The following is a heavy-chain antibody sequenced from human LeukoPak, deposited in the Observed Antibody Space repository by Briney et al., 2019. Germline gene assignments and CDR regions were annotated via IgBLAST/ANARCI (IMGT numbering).Heavy chain of an antibody. V-gene: IGHV2-5*02. Sequence: SGPTLVKPTQTLTLTCTFSGFSLSTSGVGVGWIRQPPGKALEWLALIYWDDDKRYSPSLKSRLTITMDTSKNQVVLTMTNMDPMDTATYYCAHSGGGRSGFAYYFDYWGQGTLVTVSS. D-gene: IGHD6-19*01. J-gene: IGHJ4*02. CDR3: AHSGGGRSGFAYYFDY. CDR2: IYWDDDK. CDR1: GFSLSTSGVG.